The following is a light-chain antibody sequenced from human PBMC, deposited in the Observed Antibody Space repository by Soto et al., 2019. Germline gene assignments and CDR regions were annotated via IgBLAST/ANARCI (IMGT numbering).Light chain of an antibody. CDR3: ASYAGSNKV. CDR1: SSDVGGYNY. J-gene: IGLJ1*01. CDR2: EVT. V-gene: IGLV2-8*01. Sequence: QSVLTQPASVSGSPGQSIAISCTGTSSDVGGYNYVSWYQQHPGIAPRLLISEVTKRPSGVPDRFSGSKSGNTASLTVSGLLPEDEADYYCASYAGSNKVFGTGTKLTVL.